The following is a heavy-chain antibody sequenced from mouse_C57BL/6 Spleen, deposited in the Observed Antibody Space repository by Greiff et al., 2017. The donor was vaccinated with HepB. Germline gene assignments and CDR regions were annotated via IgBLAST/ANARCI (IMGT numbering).Heavy chain of an antibody. CDR1: GYTFTSYW. D-gene: IGHD2-2*01. V-gene: IGHV1-72*01. Sequence: QVQLQQPGAELVKPGASVKLSCKASGYTFTSYWMHWVKQRPGRGLEWIGRIDPNSGGTKYNEKFKSQATLTVDKPSSTAYMQLSSLTSEDSAVYYCARGGWGYDEEFAYWGQGTLVTVSA. CDR3: ARGGWGYDEEFAY. CDR2: IDPNSGGT. J-gene: IGHJ3*01.